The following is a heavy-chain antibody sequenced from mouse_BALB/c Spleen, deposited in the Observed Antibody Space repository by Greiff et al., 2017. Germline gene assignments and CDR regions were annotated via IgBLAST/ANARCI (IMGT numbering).Heavy chain of an antibody. V-gene: IGHV2-9*02. Sequence: VMLVESGPGLVAPSQSLSITCTVSGFSLTSYGVHWVRQPPGKGLEWLGVIWAGGSTNYNSALMSRLSISKDNSKSQVFLKMNSLQTDDTAMYYCARDHWDDAMDYWGQGTSVTVSS. D-gene: IGHD4-1*01. J-gene: IGHJ4*01. CDR1: GFSLTSYG. CDR3: ARDHWDDAMDY. CDR2: IWAGGST.